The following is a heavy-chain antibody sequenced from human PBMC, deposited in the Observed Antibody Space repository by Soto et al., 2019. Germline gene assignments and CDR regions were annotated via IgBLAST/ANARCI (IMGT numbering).Heavy chain of an antibody. CDR3: ARGVAGPYYYYYYGMDV. CDR2: IIPIFGTA. V-gene: IGHV1-69*13. D-gene: IGHD6-19*01. J-gene: IGHJ6*02. Sequence: SVKVSCKASGGTFSSYAISWVRQAPGQGLEWMGGIIPIFGTANYAQKFQGRVTITADESTSTAYMELSSLRSEDTAVYYCARGVAGPYYYYYYGMDVWGQGTTVTV. CDR1: GGTFSSYA.